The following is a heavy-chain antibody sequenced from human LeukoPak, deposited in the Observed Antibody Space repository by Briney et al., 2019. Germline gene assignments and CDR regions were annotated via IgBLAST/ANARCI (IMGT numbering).Heavy chain of an antibody. D-gene: IGHD2-2*01. CDR3: ARDTGYCSSTSCLTFFDY. J-gene: IGHJ4*02. CDR1: GFTFTDYY. CDR2: FASDGRTK. V-gene: IGHV3-11*04. Sequence: GGSLRLSCTASGFTFTDYYMSWIRQAPGKGLEWVSYFASDGRTKYYADSVKGRFTISRDNAKNSLYLQMNSLRAEDTAVYYCARDTGYCSSTSCLTFFDYWGQGTLVTVSS.